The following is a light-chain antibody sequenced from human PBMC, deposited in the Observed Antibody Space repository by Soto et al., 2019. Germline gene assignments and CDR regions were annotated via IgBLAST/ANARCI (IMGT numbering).Light chain of an antibody. V-gene: IGKV1-13*02. CDR1: QGISSA. J-gene: IGKJ5*01. CDR2: DAS. CDR3: QQFNSYPLT. Sequence: ALQLTQSPSSLSASVGDRVIITCRASQGISSALAWYQQKPGKAPKFLIYDASSLESGVPSRFSGSGSGTDFTLTISSLQPEDIATYYCQQFNSYPLTFGQGTRLEIK.